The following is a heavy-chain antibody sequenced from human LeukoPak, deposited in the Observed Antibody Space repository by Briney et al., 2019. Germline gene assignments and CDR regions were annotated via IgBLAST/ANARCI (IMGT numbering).Heavy chain of an antibody. CDR3: ARILYYYDSRSFDY. Sequence: GGSLRLSCAASGFTFSSYSMNWVRQAPGKGLEWVSSISSSSYIYYADSVKGRFTISRDNAKNSLYLQMNSLRAEDTALYYCARILYYYDSRSFDYWGQGTLVTVSS. V-gene: IGHV3-21*04. D-gene: IGHD3-22*01. J-gene: IGHJ4*02. CDR1: GFTFSSYS. CDR2: ISSSSYI.